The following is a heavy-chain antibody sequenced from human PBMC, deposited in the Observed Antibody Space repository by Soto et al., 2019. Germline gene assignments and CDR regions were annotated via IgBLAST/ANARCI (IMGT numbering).Heavy chain of an antibody. CDR3: AKVGAAAGLVLFDY. Sequence: ASVKVSCKASGYTFTGYYMHWVRQAPGQGLEWMGGIIPIFGTANYAQKFQGRVTITADESTSTAYMELSSLRAEDTAVYYCAKVGAAAGLVLFDYWGQGTLVTVSS. CDR2: IIPIFGTA. J-gene: IGHJ4*02. CDR1: GYTFTGYY. D-gene: IGHD6-13*01. V-gene: IGHV1-69*13.